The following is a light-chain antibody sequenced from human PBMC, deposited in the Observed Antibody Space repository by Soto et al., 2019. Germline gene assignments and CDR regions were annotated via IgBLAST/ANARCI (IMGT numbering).Light chain of an antibody. CDR1: QSISSY. J-gene: IGKJ4*01. V-gene: IGKV1-39*01. CDR2: AAS. Sequence: DIQMTQSPSSLSASVGDRVTITCRASQSISSYLNWYHQKPGKAPKLLIYAASSLQSGVPSRFSGSGSGTDFTLTISSLQPEDFATYYCQQSYSTPRLTFGGGTKVEIK. CDR3: QQSYSTPRLT.